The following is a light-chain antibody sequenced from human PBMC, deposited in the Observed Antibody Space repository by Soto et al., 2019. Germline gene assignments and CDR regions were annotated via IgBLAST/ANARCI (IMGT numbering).Light chain of an antibody. CDR2: EVS. J-gene: IGLJ3*02. CDR3: SSYTSSSTKV. CDR1: SSDVGGYNY. Sequence: QSALTQPACVSGSPGQSITISCTGTSSDVGGYNYVSWYQQHPGKAPKLMIYEVSNRPSGVSNRFSGSKSGNTASLTISGLQAEDEADYYCSSYTSSSTKVFGGGTKVTVL. V-gene: IGLV2-14*01.